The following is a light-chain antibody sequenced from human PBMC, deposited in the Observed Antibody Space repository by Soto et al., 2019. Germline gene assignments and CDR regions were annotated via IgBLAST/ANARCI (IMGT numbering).Light chain of an antibody. CDR1: QSVSSN. J-gene: IGKJ2*01. Sequence: EIVMTQSPATLSVSPGERATVSCRASQSVSSNLAWYRQKPGQAPRLLIYGASTRATGIPARFSGSGSGTECTLTIGRLPSEDFAVYYCQEYNNWRRPFGRGTKLEIK. CDR2: GAS. V-gene: IGKV3-15*01. CDR3: QEYNNWRRP.